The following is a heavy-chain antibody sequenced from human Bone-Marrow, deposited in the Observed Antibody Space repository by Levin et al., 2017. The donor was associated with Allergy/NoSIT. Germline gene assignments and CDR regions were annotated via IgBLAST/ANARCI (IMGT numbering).Heavy chain of an antibody. D-gene: IGHD3-3*01. CDR3: TRGGRWSGSSSGVES. CDR1: GFTFDDYA. CDR2: ISWDSVTV. V-gene: IGHV3-9*01. Sequence: GGSLRLSCVTYGFTFDDYAMHWVRQAPGKGLDWVSGISWDSVTVEYADSVKDRFTISRDNAKNSICLQMNSLRPEDTGLYLCTRGGRWSGSSSGVESWGQGTPVPVSS. J-gene: IGHJ4*02.